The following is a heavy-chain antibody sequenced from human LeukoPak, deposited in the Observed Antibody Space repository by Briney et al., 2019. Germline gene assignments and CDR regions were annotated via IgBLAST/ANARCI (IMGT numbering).Heavy chain of an antibody. CDR2: IYYSGST. CDR1: GGSISSYY. V-gene: IGHV4-59*01. D-gene: IGHD3-10*01. Sequence: SETLSLTCSVSGGSISSYYWSWMRQPPGKGLEWIGYIYYSGSTNYNPSLKSRVTMSVDTSQNQFSLKLSSVTAADTAVYYCARTAKYYYGSETYYFFDYWGQGTLVTVSS. CDR3: ARTAKYYYGSETYYFFDY. J-gene: IGHJ4*02.